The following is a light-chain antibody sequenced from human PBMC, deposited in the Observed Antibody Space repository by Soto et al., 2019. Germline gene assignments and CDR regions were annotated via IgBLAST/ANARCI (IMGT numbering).Light chain of an antibody. V-gene: IGKV1-5*03. CDR1: QSISSW. CDR2: KAS. Sequence: DSQMTQSPSTLAASVGDRVTITCRASQSISSWLAWYQQKPGKAPKLLIYKASLLQSGVPSRFSSSGSGTEFTLTISSLQPEDFATYYCQQYDRYPVTFGGGTKVEVK. CDR3: QQYDRYPVT. J-gene: IGKJ4*01.